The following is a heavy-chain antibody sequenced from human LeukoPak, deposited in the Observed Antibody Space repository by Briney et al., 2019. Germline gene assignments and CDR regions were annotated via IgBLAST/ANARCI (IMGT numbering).Heavy chain of an antibody. J-gene: IGHJ4*02. CDR1: GFTFSSYG. CDR2: IWYDGSNK. V-gene: IGHV3-33*06. D-gene: IGHD4-17*01. CDR3: ANEIRPNDY. Sequence: GGSLRLSCAASGFTFSSYGMHWVRQAPGKGLEWVAVIWYDGSNKYYADSVKGRFTISRDNSKSTLYLQMNNLRADDTAVYYCANEIRPNDYWGQGTLVTVSS.